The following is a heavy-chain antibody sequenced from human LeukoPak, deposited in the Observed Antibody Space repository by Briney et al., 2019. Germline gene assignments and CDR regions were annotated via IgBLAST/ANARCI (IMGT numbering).Heavy chain of an antibody. CDR1: GFTVSGDY. Sequence: GGSLRLSCAASGFTVSGDYMSWVSQAPGKGLEWVSVIYADFDNTDYADSVKGRFTISRDNSKNTLYLQMNSLRVDDTATYYCARALNRHIGAFEYWGQGALVTVSS. CDR2: IYADFDNT. J-gene: IGHJ4*02. V-gene: IGHV3-53*01. D-gene: IGHD4/OR15-4a*01. CDR3: ARALNRHIGAFEY.